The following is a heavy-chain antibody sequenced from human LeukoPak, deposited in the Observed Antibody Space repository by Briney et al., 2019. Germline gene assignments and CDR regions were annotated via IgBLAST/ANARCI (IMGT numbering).Heavy chain of an antibody. V-gene: IGHV1-69*04. CDR3: ARRSGSSATNWFDP. Sequence: SVKVSCKAPGGTFSSYAISWVRQAPGQGLEWMGRIIPILGIANYAQKFQGRVTITADKSTSTAYMELRSLRSDDTAVYYCARRSGSSATNWFDPWGQGTLVTVSS. CDR2: IIPILGIA. D-gene: IGHD5-12*01. CDR1: GGTFSSYA. J-gene: IGHJ5*02.